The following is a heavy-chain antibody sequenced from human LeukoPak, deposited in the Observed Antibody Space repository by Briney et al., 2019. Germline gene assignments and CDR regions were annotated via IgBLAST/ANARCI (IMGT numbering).Heavy chain of an antibody. D-gene: IGHD2-2*01. CDR1: GFTFGDYA. Sequence: GGSLRLSCAASGFTFGDYAMHWVRQTPGKGLEWVSGIDWNSSHMVYADSVEGRFTISRDNAKNSLYLQMSSLRAEDMALYYCAKDRSSTLDDAFDFWGQGTMVTVSS. CDR3: AKDRSSTLDDAFDF. J-gene: IGHJ3*01. V-gene: IGHV3-9*03. CDR2: IDWNSSHM.